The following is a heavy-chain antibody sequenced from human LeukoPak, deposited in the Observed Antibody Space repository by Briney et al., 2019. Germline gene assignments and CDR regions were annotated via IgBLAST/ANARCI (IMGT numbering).Heavy chain of an antibody. Sequence: SETLSLTCGVSGGSITTTNWWTWVRQPPGKGLEGSGEVHLDGRTNYNPSLESRLTISVDLSENHISLRLTSVTAADTAVYYCAREGGFYRPLDYSGQGTLVTVSS. CDR2: VHLDGRT. CDR3: AREGGFYRPLDY. D-gene: IGHD3-3*01. CDR1: GGSITTTNW. V-gene: IGHV4-4*02. J-gene: IGHJ4*02.